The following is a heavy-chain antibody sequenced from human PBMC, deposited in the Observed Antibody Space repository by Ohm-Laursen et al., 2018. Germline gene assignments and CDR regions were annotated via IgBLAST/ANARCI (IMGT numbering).Heavy chain of an antibody. CDR1: GFTFSNYW. D-gene: IGHD3-3*01. CDR3: ASYYGGYDP. V-gene: IGHV3-53*01. Sequence: SLRLSCAASGFTFSNYWMNWARQAPGKGLEWVSEIDRGGNGYYAESVKGRFTISRDNSKNTLYLQMNNLRAEDSAVYYCASYYGGYDPWGQGTLVTVSS. CDR2: IDRGGNG. J-gene: IGHJ5*02.